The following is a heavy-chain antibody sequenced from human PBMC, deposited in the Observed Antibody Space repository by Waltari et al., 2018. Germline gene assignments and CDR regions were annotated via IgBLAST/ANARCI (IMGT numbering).Heavy chain of an antibody. Sequence: QVQLVQSGAEVKKPGSSVKVSCKASGGTFSSYAISRVRQAPGQGPAWMGGIIPIFGTANYAQKFQGRVTITADESTSTAYMELSSLKSEDTAVYYCASGLSDIVLMVYAPGPGAYYYGMDVWGQGTTVTVSS. CDR1: GGTFSSYA. CDR2: IIPIFGTA. J-gene: IGHJ6*02. V-gene: IGHV1-69*12. D-gene: IGHD2-8*01. CDR3: ASGLSDIVLMVYAPGPGAYYYGMDV.